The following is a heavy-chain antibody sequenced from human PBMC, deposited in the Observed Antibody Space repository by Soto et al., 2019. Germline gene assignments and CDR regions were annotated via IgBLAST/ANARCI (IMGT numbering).Heavy chain of an antibody. CDR3: ASLERGSIADPS. CDR1: GFTFSSYA. J-gene: IGHJ4*02. Sequence: WGSLILSCAASGFTFSSYAMSWVRQAPGKGLEWVSAISGSGGSTYYADSVKGRFTISRDNSKNTLYLQMNSLRAEDTAVYYCASLERGSIADPSRGQGTLVTVSS. V-gene: IGHV3-23*01. D-gene: IGHD6-13*01. CDR2: ISGSGGST.